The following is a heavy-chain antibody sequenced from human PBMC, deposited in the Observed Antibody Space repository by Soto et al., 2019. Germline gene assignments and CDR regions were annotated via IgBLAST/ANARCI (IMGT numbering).Heavy chain of an antibody. J-gene: IGHJ4*02. V-gene: IGHV4-39*07. D-gene: IGHD3-16*01. CDR3: ARKALDDYIWGSPTPLDY. CDR2: IYYSGST. CDR1: GGSISSSSYY. Sequence: PSETLSLTCTVSGGSISSSSYYWGWIRQPPGKGLEWIGSIYYSGSTYYNPSLKSRVTISVDTSKNQFSLKLSSVTAADTAVYYCARKALDDYIWGSPTPLDYWGQGTLVTVSS.